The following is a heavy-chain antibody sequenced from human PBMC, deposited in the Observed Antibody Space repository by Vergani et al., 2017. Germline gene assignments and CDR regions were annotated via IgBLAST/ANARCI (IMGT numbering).Heavy chain of an antibody. D-gene: IGHD4-11*01. J-gene: IGHJ6*03. CDR1: GGTFSSYA. Sequence: QVQLVQSGAEVKKPGSSVKVSCKASGGTFSSYAISWVRQAPGQGLEWMGGIIPIFGTANYAQKFQGRVTITADESTSTAYMELSSLRSEDTAVYYCARVLTTVTNDLTYYYYYMDVWGKGTTVTVSS. V-gene: IGHV1-69*01. CDR2: IIPIFGTA. CDR3: ARVLTTVTNDLTYYYYYMDV.